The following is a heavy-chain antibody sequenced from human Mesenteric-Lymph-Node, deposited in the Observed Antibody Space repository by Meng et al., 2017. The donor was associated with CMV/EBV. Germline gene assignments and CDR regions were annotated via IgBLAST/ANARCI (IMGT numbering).Heavy chain of an antibody. D-gene: IGHD6-13*01. CDR3: AKDLYSSSWNYYFDY. V-gene: IGHV3-30*02. J-gene: IGHJ4*02. CDR2: IRYDGSNK. Sequence: GESLKISCAASGFTFSSYEMNWVRQAPGKGLEWVAFIRYDGSNKYYADSVKGRFTISRDNSKNTLYLQMNSLRAEDTAVYYCAKDLYSSSWNYYFDYWGQGTLVTVSS. CDR1: GFTFSSYE.